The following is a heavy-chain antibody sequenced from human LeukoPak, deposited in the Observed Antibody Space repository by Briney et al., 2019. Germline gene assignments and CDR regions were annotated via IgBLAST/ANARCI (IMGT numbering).Heavy chain of an antibody. CDR1: GFTFSGSA. CDR3: TRPGEGWLHFDY. CDR2: IRSKANSYAT. Sequence: GGSLRLSCAASGFTFSGSAMHWVRQASGIGLEWVGRIRSKANSYATAYAASVKGRFTISRDDSKNTAYLQMNSLKTEDTAVYYCTRPGEGWLHFDYWGQGTLVTVSS. J-gene: IGHJ4*02. D-gene: IGHD5-12*01. V-gene: IGHV3-73*01.